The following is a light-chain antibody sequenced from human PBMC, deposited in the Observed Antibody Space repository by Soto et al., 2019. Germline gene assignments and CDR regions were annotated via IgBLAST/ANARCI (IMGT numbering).Light chain of an antibody. J-gene: IGKJ1*01. Sequence: DIQMTQSPSTLSASVGDRVTITCRASQSLNDWVAWFQQKPGKAPNLPIYKVSNLESGVPSRFSGSGSGTEFTLHISSRQPDDFATYYCQEYNGYSWAFGQGPKVEIK. CDR2: KVS. CDR3: QEYNGYSWA. CDR1: QSLNDW. V-gene: IGKV1-5*03.